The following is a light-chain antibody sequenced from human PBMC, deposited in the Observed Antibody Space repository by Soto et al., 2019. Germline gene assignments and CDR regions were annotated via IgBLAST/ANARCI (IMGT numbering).Light chain of an antibody. J-gene: IGKJ1*01. CDR2: WAS. CDR1: QSVLSSSNNKNY. CDR3: QQYYYISRT. Sequence: DIVMTQSPDSLAVSLGDRATINCKSSQSVLSSSNNKNYLAWYQQKPGQPPKLLIYWASTRESGVPDRFSGSGSGTDFTLTISTLQAEDVGVYYCQQYYYISRTFGQGTKVDIK. V-gene: IGKV4-1*01.